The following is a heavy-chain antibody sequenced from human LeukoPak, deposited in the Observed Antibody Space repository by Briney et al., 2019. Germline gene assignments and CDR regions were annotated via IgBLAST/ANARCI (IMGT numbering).Heavy chain of an antibody. CDR2: ISASSNFI. V-gene: IGHV3-21*01. Sequence: GGSLRLSCAASGFTFSTHSMYWVRQAPGKGLEWVSSISASSNFIHYAESVRGRFTISRDNAKNSLYLQMNSLGAQDTAVYYCARPATGYCSSAGCHWDSWGQGTLVTASS. J-gene: IGHJ4*02. CDR1: GFTFSTHS. CDR3: ARPATGYCSSAGCHWDS. D-gene: IGHD2-2*01.